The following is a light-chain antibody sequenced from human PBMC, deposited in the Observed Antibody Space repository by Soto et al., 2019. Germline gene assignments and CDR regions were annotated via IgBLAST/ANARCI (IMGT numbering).Light chain of an antibody. V-gene: IGKV3-15*01. J-gene: IGKJ1*01. CDR2: GAS. Sequence: DIVLTQSPVTLSLSPGEGATLYCRASQSVSSNHLAWYQQKPGQAPRFLIYGASTRATGIPARFSGSGSGTEFTLIISSLQSEDFAIYHCQQYNNWPWTFGQGTKVDIK. CDR3: QQYNNWPWT. CDR1: QSVSSN.